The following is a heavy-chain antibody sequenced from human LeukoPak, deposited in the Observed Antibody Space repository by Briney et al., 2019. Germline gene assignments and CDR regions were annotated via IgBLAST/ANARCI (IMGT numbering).Heavy chain of an antibody. CDR1: GGSLSGYY. CDR2: INHSGST. J-gene: IGHJ6*02. V-gene: IGHV4-34*01. CDR3: ARVLGKSLYYYYGMDV. D-gene: IGHD2/OR15-2a*01. Sequence: SETLSLTCAVYGGSLSGYYWSWIRQPPGKGLEWIGEINHSGSTNYNPSLKSRVTISVDTSKNQFSLKLSSVTAADTAVYYCARVLGKSLYYYYGMDVWGQGTTVTVSS.